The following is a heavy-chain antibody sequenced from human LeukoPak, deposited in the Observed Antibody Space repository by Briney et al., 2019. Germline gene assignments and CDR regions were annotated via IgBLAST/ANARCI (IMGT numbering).Heavy chain of an antibody. CDR2: INSAGRSS. J-gene: IGHJ4*02. V-gene: IGHV3-74*01. Sequence: GGSLRLSCAASGFTFSSYWMHWVRQAPGKGLVWLSRINSAGRSSNYADSVKGRFTISRDNAKNTLYLQMNSQRAEVTAVYYCAREHYDSSGGCYFDYWGQGTLVTVSS. CDR3: AREHYDSSGGCYFDY. CDR1: GFTFSSYW. D-gene: IGHD3-22*01.